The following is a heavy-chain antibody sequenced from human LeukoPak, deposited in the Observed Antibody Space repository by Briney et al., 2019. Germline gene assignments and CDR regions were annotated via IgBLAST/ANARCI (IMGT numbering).Heavy chain of an antibody. CDR1: GCTFSSYA. J-gene: IGHJ4*02. CDR3: ASDVDIVATASYYFDY. CDR2: IIPILGIA. Sequence: SVNVSFKASGCTFSSYAISWVGQAPGQGLEWMGRIIPILGIAKYEQTFKGSVTITPDQSTSTAYMEISSLRSEDTTVYYCASDVDIVATASYYFDYWGQGTLVTVSS. V-gene: IGHV1-69*04. D-gene: IGHD5-12*01.